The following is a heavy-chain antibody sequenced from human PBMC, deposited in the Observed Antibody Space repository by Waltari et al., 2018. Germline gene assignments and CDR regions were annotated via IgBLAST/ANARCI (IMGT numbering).Heavy chain of an antibody. D-gene: IGHD6-19*01. J-gene: IGHJ4*02. CDR2: IYYSGST. Sequence: QVQLQESGPGLVKPSETLSLTCTVSGGSISSYYWSWIRQPPGKGLEWIGYIYYSGSTNYNPSLKIRVTISVDTSKNQFSLKLSSVTAADTAVYYCAREIAVAEIDYWGQGTLVTVSS. V-gene: IGHV4-59*01. CDR1: GGSISSYY. CDR3: AREIAVAEIDY.